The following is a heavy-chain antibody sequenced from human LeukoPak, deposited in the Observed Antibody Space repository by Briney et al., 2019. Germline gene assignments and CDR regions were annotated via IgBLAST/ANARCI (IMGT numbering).Heavy chain of an antibody. CDR2: IYHSGST. V-gene: IGHV4-4*02. D-gene: IGHD6-13*01. J-gene: IGHJ4*02. Sequence: SGTLSLTCTVSGDSISSTNWWSWVRQPPGKGLEWIGEIYHSGSTNYNPSLKSRVTISVDKSKKQFSLKLSSVTAADTAVYYCARSNLVATSGSYYFDYWGQGTLVTVSS. CDR3: ARSNLVATSGSYYFDY. CDR1: GDSISSTNW.